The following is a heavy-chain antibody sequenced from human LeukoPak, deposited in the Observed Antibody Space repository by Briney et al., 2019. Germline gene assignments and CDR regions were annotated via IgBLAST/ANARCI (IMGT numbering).Heavy chain of an antibody. CDR1: GFSFGDHS. CDR3: ARDLGAREYSADD. V-gene: IGHV3-49*04. D-gene: IGHD5-12*01. Sequence: GGSLRLSCTGSGFSFGDHSMSWVRRAPGKGLEWVGFITSKPYGEASHYAASVSGRFSFSRDDSKSIAYLQMNSLKTEDTAVYYCARDLGAREYSADDWGQGTLVTVSS. J-gene: IGHJ4*02. CDR2: ITSKPYGEAS.